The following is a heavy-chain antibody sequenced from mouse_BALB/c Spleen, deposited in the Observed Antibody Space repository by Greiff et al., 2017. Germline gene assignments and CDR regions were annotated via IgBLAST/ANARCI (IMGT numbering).Heavy chain of an antibody. CDR3: ARDGRGYYAMDY. J-gene: IGHJ4*01. Sequence: EVKLVESGGGLVQPGGSLRLSCATSGFTFTDYYMSWVRQPPGKGLEWLGFIRNKANGYTKEYSVSVKGRFTISRDNSQRILYLQMNTLGAEDSATYYCARDGRGYYAMDYWGQGTSVTVSS. CDR1: GFTFTDYY. V-gene: IGHV7-3*02. CDR2: IRNKANGYTK.